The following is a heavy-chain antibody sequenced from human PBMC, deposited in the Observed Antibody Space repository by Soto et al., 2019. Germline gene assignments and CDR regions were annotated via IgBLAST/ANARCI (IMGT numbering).Heavy chain of an antibody. CDR1: GFTFSSYA. D-gene: IGHD3-3*01. CDR2: ISSNGGST. CDR3: VKDSGYDFWSGYYLYSPGSKFDP. Sequence: GGSLRLSCSASGFTFSSYAMHWVRQAPGKGLEYVSAISSNGGSTYYADSVKGRFTISRDNSKNTLYLQMSSLRAEDTAVYYCVKDSGYDFWSGYYLYSPGSKFDPWGQGTLVTVSS. V-gene: IGHV3-64D*08. J-gene: IGHJ5*02.